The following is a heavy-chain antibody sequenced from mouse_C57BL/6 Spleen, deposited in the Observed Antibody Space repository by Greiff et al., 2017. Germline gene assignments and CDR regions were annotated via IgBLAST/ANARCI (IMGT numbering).Heavy chain of an antibody. V-gene: IGHV5-4*03. Sequence: EVKLVESGGGLVKPGGSLKLSCAASGFTFSSYAMSWVRQTPEKRLEWVATISDGGSYTYYPDNVKGRFTISRDNAKNNLYLQMSHLKSEDTAMYYCARGIYYGYDAMDYWGQGTSVTVSS. CDR1: GFTFSSYA. CDR2: ISDGGSYT. J-gene: IGHJ4*01. CDR3: ARGIYYGYDAMDY. D-gene: IGHD2-1*01.